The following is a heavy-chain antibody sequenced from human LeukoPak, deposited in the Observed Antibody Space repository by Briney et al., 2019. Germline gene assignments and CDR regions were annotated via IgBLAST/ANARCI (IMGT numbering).Heavy chain of an antibody. V-gene: IGHV1-18*01. CDR2: ISAYNGNT. CDR1: GYTFTSYD. J-gene: IGHJ4*02. Sequence: ASVKVSCKASGYTFTSYDISWVRQAPGQGLEWMGWISAYNGNTNYAQKLQGRVTMTTDTSTSTAYMELRSLRSDDTAVYYCARVRATARAFDYWGQGTLVTVSS. CDR3: ARVRATARAFDY. D-gene: IGHD5-12*01.